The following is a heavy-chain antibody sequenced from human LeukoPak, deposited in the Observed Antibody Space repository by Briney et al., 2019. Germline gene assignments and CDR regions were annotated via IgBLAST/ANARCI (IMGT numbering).Heavy chain of an antibody. CDR3: ARDRDPGYNDSSGYRRVNAFDI. CDR1: GFTFSSYW. Sequence: GGSLRLSCAASGFTFSSYWMSWVRQAPGKGLEWVANIKQDGSEKYYVDSVKGRFTISRDNAKNSLYLQMNSLRAEDTAVYYCARDRDPGYNDSSGYRRVNAFDIWGQGTMVTVSS. V-gene: IGHV3-7*01. J-gene: IGHJ3*02. D-gene: IGHD3-22*01. CDR2: IKQDGSEK.